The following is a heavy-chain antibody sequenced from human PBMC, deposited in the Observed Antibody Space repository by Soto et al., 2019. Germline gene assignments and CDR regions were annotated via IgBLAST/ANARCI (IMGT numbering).Heavy chain of an antibody. V-gene: IGHV3-72*01. CDR1: GFTFGDSY. CDR2: SRDKPQAYST. D-gene: IGHD3-22*01. Sequence: VQLVESGGGLVPPGGSLRLSCAGSGFTFGDSYMSWIRQAPGKGLEWVGRSRDKPQAYSTTYAASVKGRFTASRDESKNSAYLQMNSLKTEDTAVYYCVRATYFSDSSGYTRCLDSWGQGTLVTVSS. J-gene: IGHJ4*02. CDR3: VRATYFSDSSGYTRCLDS.